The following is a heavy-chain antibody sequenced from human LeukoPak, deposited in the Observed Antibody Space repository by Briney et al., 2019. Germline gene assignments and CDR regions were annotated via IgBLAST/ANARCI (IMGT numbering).Heavy chain of an antibody. V-gene: IGHV3-30-3*01. CDR3: ARNLVGSGYYFDY. CDR2: ISPDGTQK. CDR1: GFTLRNYV. D-gene: IGHD3-22*01. Sequence: GGSLRLSCAASGFTLRNYVIHWVRQAPGKGLQWVAVISPDGTQKYDADSVKGRFTISRDNSQKILYLQMNTLRTEDTAVYYCARNLVGSGYYFDYWGQGTLVTVSS. J-gene: IGHJ4*02.